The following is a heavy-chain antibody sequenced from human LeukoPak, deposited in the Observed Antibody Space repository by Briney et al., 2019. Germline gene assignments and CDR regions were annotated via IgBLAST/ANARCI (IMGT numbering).Heavy chain of an antibody. V-gene: IGHV1-69*13. Sequence: SVKVSCKASGGTFSSYAISWVRQAPGQGLEWMGGIIPIFGTANYAQKFQGRVTITADESTSTAYMELSSLRSEDTAVYYCARGSYYYGSGTYEFDYWGQGTLVTVSS. CDR2: IIPIFGTA. D-gene: IGHD3-10*01. CDR1: GGTFSSYA. J-gene: IGHJ4*02. CDR3: ARGSYYYGSGTYEFDY.